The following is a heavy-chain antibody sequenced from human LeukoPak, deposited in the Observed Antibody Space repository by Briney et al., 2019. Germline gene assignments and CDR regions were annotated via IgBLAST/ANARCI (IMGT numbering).Heavy chain of an antibody. CDR3: ASRYNSDSQAFGI. CDR2: IYYSGST. CDR1: GGSISSGGYY. J-gene: IGHJ3*02. V-gene: IGHV4-31*03. D-gene: IGHD6-19*01. Sequence: SETLSLTCTVSGGSISSGGYYWSWIRQHPGKGLEWIGYIYYSGSTYYNPSLKSRVTISVDTSKNQFSLKLSSVTAADTAVYYCASRYNSDSQAFGIWDQGTMVTVSS.